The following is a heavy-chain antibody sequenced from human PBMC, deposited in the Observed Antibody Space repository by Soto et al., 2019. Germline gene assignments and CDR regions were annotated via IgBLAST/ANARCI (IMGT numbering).Heavy chain of an antibody. Sequence: KSSETLSLTCAVYGGSVNGYYWNWIRQPPGKGLEWIGEINHTGGTHYNPSLKSRVTMSVDTSKNQFSLRLSSVTAADTAIYYCAKGLSPSYIDTLTGPDYWGQGTRVTVSS. V-gene: IGHV4-34*01. J-gene: IGHJ4*02. D-gene: IGHD3-9*01. CDR1: GGSVNGYY. CDR3: AKGLSPSYIDTLTGPDY. CDR2: INHTGGT.